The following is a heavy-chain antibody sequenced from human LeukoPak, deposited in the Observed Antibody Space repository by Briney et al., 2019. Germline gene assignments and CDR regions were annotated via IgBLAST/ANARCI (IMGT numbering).Heavy chain of an antibody. D-gene: IGHD6-19*01. CDR2: MNPNSGNT. CDR3: ARFRAVAGTFFDAFDI. Sequence: ASVKVSCKASGYTFTSYDINWVRQATGQGLEWMGWMNPNSGNTGYAQKFQGRVTMTRNTSISTAYMELSSLRSEDTAVYYCARFRAVAGTFFDAFDIWGQGTMVTASS. J-gene: IGHJ3*02. V-gene: IGHV1-8*01. CDR1: GYTFTSYD.